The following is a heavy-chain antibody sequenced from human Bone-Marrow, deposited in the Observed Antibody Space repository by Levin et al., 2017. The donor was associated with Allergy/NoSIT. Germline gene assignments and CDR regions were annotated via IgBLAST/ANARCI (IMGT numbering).Heavy chain of an antibody. D-gene: IGHD6-6*01. CDR2: ISSSGSTI. V-gene: IGHV3-48*03. J-gene: IGHJ6*02. Sequence: GGSLRLSCVVSGFTFSSYEMNWVRQAPGKGLEWVSYISSSGSTIYYADSVRGRFTISREDARNSLYLQMNRLRAEDTALYYCARGSSYTDLNNYYVMDVWGHGTTVTVSS. CDR1: GFTFSSYE. CDR3: ARGSSYTDLNNYYVMDV.